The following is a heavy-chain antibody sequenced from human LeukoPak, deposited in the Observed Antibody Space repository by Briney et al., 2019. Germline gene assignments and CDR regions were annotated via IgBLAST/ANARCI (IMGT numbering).Heavy chain of an antibody. CDR1: GFTVSSNY. CDR3: ARASGSTSGLYYYYYMDV. V-gene: IGHV3-66*01. J-gene: IGHJ6*03. Sequence: GGSLRLSCAASGFTVSSNYMSWVRQAPGKGLEWVSVIYSGGSTYYADSVKGRFTISRDNSKNTLYLQMNSLRAEDTAVYYCARASGSTSGLYYYYYMDVWGKGTTVTISS. CDR2: IYSGGST. D-gene: IGHD3-10*01.